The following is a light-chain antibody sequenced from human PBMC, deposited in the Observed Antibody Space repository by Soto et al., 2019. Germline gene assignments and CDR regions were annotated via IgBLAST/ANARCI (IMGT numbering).Light chain of an antibody. CDR1: QGISSY. J-gene: IGKJ1*01. V-gene: IGKV1-8*01. CDR2: KAS. CDR3: QQYNIYSRT. Sequence: ALRMTQSPSSLSASTGDRVTITCRASQGISSYLAWYQQKPGKAPKFLIYKASSLESGVPSRFSGSGSGTEFTLTIRSLQPDDFATYYCQQYNIYSRTFAQGGKVDI.